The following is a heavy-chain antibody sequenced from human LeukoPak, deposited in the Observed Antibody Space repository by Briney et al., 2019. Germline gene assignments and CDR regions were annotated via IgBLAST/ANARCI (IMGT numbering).Heavy chain of an antibody. J-gene: IGHJ4*02. Sequence: PSETLSLTCAVYGGSFSGYYWSWIRQPPGKGLEWIGEINHSGSTNYNPSLKSRVTISVDTSKYQFSLKLSSVTAADTAVYYCARVSGSYSLGFRSFDYWGQGTLVTVSS. V-gene: IGHV4-34*01. CDR2: INHSGST. CDR3: ARVSGSYSLGFRSFDY. D-gene: IGHD1-26*01. CDR1: GGSFSGYY.